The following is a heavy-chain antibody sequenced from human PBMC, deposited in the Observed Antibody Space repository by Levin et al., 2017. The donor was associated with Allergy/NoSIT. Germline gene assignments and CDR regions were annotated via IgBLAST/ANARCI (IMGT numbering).Heavy chain of an antibody. D-gene: IGHD1-1*01. J-gene: IGHJ2*01. CDR2: IYHTGST. CDR3: GRADNSIPYWSFEF. CDR1: GASINSAYNS. Sequence: LRLSCAVSGASINSAYNSWTWIRQPPGKGLEWIGYIYHTGSTYYNPSLQSRVTISMDTSKNQFSLKGHDVTPADTAGDYCGRADNSIPYWSFEFWGRGTLVTVSS. V-gene: IGHV4-30-2*01.